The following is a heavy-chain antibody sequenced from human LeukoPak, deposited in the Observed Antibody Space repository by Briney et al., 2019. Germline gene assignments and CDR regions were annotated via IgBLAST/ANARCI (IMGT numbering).Heavy chain of an antibody. V-gene: IGHV4-61*02. D-gene: IGHD3-22*01. CDR2: IYTSGST. Sequence: SETLSLTCTVSGGSISSGSYYWSWIRQPAGKGLEWIGRIYTSGSTNYIPSLKSRVTISVDTSKNQFSLKLSSVTAADTAVYYCARASITYYYDSSALEWGQGTLVTVSS. CDR1: GGSISSGSYY. CDR3: ARASITYYYDSSALE. J-gene: IGHJ4*02.